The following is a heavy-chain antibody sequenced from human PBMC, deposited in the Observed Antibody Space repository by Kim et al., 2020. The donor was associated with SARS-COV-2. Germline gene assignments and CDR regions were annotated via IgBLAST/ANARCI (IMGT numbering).Heavy chain of an antibody. Sequence: GGSLRLSCAAPGFTFSNYAMSWVRQAPGKGLEWVSAISGSGGSTYYADSVRGRFTISRDKSKNTLYLQMNSLRAEDTAVYYCGALLTGYCNYWGQGNLVTVSS. CDR2: ISGSGGST. CDR3: GALLTGYCNY. CDR1: GFTFSNYA. J-gene: IGHJ4*02. D-gene: IGHD3-9*01. V-gene: IGHV3-23*01.